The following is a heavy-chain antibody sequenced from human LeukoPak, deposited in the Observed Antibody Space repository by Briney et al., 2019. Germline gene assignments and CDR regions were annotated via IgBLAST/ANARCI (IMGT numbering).Heavy chain of an antibody. D-gene: IGHD6-19*01. CDR2: INQDGSLT. CDR3: ASGYAGGWSSFHY. J-gene: IGHJ4*02. CDR1: GLTFSTYW. V-gene: IGHV3-7*01. Sequence: GGSLRLSCAPSGLTFSTYWMNWVRQAPGKGLEWVANINQDGSLTYYMDSVKGRFTISRDNAKNSLYLQMNSLRGEDTAVYYCASGYAGGWSSFHYWGQGTLVTVSS.